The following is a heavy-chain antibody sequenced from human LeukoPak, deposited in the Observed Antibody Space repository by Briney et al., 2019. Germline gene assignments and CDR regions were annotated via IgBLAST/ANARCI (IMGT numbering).Heavy chain of an antibody. CDR3: AKDKDDYDYVWGSEPLDY. J-gene: IGHJ4*02. CDR2: ISGSGGST. D-gene: IGHD3-16*01. Sequence: GGSLRLSCAASGCTFSSYAMSWVRQAPGKGLEWVSAISGSGGSTYYADSVKGRFTISRDNSKNTLYLQMNSLRAEDTAVYYCAKDKDDYDYVWGSEPLDYWGQGTLVTVSS. CDR1: GCTFSSYA. V-gene: IGHV3-23*01.